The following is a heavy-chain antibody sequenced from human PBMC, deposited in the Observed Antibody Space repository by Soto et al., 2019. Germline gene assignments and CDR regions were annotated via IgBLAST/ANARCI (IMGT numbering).Heavy chain of an antibody. CDR3: ARESVGYDILTGSWNAFDI. CDR1: GGSFSGYY. CDR2: INHSGST. D-gene: IGHD3-9*01. Sequence: QVQLQQWGAGLLKPSETLSLTCAVYGGSFSGYYWSWIRQPPGKGLEWIGEINHSGSTNYNPSLKSRVTISLDTSKNQFSLKLSSVTAADTAVYYCARESVGYDILTGSWNAFDIWGQGTMVTVSS. J-gene: IGHJ3*02. V-gene: IGHV4-34*01.